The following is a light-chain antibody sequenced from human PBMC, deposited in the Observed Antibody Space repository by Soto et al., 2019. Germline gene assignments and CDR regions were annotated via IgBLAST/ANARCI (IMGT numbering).Light chain of an antibody. Sequence: DIQMTQSPSSLSASVGDRVTITCRASQSISRYLNWYQQKQGKAPNLLIYAASSLHSGVPSRFSGSRSGTDFTLTISSLQPEDFGTYYCQQTYRTPYTFGRGTRLESK. CDR1: QSISRY. CDR3: QQTYRTPYT. J-gene: IGKJ2*01. V-gene: IGKV1-39*01. CDR2: AAS.